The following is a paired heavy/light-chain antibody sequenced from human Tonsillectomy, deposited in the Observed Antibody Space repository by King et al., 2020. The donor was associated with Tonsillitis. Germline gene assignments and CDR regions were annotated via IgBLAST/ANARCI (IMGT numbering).Heavy chain of an antibody. D-gene: IGHD1-26*01. Sequence: QVQLQESGPGLVKPSETLSLTCTVSGGSIKSYYWSWIRQPPGKGLEWIGYIYYSGSTDYNPSLKSRLTISIDTSKSQFSLKLSSVTAADTAIYYCARVFSGWTSVFDYWGQGTLVTVSS. CDR3: ARVFSGWTSVFDY. CDR2: IYYSGST. J-gene: IGHJ4*02. CDR1: GGSIKSYY. V-gene: IGHV4-59*01.
Light chain of an antibody. CDR2: AAS. J-gene: IGKJ4*01. CDR1: QGISNY. V-gene: IGKV1-27*01. Sequence: DIQMTQSPSSLSASVGDRVTITCRASQGISNYLAWYQQKPGKVPKLLIYAASTSQSGVPSRFSGSGSGTDFTLTINSLQPEDVAIYYCQKYNSAPLTFGGGTKVEIK. CDR3: QKYNSAPLT.